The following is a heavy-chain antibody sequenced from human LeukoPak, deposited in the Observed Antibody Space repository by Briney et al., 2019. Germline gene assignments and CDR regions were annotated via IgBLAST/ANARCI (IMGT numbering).Heavy chain of an antibody. D-gene: IGHD4-23*01. CDR2: INPSGGST. CDR3: ARDYGGNSPIYFDY. J-gene: IGHJ4*02. V-gene: IGHV1-46*01. CDR1: GYTFTSYY. Sequence: ASVKVSCTASGYTFTSYYMHWVRQAPGQWLEWMGIINPSGGSTSYSQKCQGRVTMTRDTSTSTVYIALSSLRSEDTAVYYCARDYGGNSPIYFDYWGQGTLVTVSS.